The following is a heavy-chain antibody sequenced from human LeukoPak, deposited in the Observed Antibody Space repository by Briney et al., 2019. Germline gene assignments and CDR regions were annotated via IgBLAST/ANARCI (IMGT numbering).Heavy chain of an antibody. Sequence: GGSPRLSCAASGFTLSSYAMSWVRQAPGKGLEWVSAISGSGGSTYYADSVKGRFTISRDNSKNTLYLQMNSLRAEDTAVYYCAKAVLPGYCSSTSCFYYYYYMDVWGKGTTVTVSS. CDR2: ISGSGGST. CDR1: GFTLSSYA. CDR3: AKAVLPGYCSSTSCFYYYYYMDV. D-gene: IGHD2-2*01. V-gene: IGHV3-23*01. J-gene: IGHJ6*03.